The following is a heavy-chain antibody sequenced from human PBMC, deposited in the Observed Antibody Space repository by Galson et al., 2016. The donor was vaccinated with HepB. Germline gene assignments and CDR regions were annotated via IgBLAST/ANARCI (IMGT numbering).Heavy chain of an antibody. V-gene: IGHV5-51*01. D-gene: IGHD3-10*01. J-gene: IGHJ4*02. CDR2: ISPGDPHT. CDR3: ARLIRGVTYNS. Sequence: SGAQVKKPGESLRISCTGSAYSFTDYWIAWLRQMPAKGLECLGIISPGDPHTRYSPSFQGQVTISADNTINTAYLQWNSLKASDTAIYYCARLIRGVTYNSWGQGTLVTVSS. CDR1: AYSFTDYW.